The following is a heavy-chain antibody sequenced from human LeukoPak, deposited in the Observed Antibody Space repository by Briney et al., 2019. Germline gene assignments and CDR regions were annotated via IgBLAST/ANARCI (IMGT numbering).Heavy chain of an antibody. V-gene: IGHV1-69*05. CDR3: AQRGFDSSGYYYLAFDI. D-gene: IGHD3-22*01. J-gene: IGHJ3*02. Sequence: GASVKVSCKASGYTFTDYYLHWVRQAPGQGLEWMGGIIPIFGTANYAQKFQGRVTITTDESTSTAYMELSSLRSEDTAVYYCAQRGFDSSGYYYLAFDIWGQGTMVTVSS. CDR1: GYTFTDYY. CDR2: IIPIFGTA.